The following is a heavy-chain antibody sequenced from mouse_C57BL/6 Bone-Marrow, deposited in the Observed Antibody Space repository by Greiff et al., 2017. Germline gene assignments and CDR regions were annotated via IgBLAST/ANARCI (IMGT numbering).Heavy chain of an antibody. D-gene: IGHD2-5*01. CDR2: ILPGSGCT. Sequence: VQLQQSGAELMKPGASVKLSCKATGYTFTGYWIEWVKQRPGHGLEWIGEILPGSGCTNYNQKFKGKAKFTAAKSANTAYMQLSSLTTEDSAIYYGAWGDSNLIYWYFDVWGTGTTITVSA. V-gene: IGHV1-9*01. CDR1: GYTFTGYW. J-gene: IGHJ1*03. CDR3: AWGDSNLIYWYFDV.